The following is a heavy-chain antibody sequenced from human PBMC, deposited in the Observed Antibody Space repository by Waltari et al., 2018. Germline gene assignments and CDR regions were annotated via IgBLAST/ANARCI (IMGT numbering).Heavy chain of an antibody. J-gene: IGHJ4*02. CDR3: AKEPFTMVRGVLNYFDY. Sequence: YDGSNKYYADSVKGRFAISRDNSKNTLYLQMNSLRAEDTAMYYCAKEPFTMVRGVLNYFDYWGQGTLVTVSS. CDR2: YDGSNK. V-gene: IGHV3-30*02. D-gene: IGHD3-10*01.